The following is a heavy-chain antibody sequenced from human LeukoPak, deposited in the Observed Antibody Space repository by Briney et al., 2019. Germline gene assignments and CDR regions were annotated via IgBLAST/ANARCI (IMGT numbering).Heavy chain of an antibody. CDR2: IYHSGST. J-gene: IGHJ4*02. CDR1: GYSISSGYY. Sequence: SETLSLTCAVSGYSISSGYYWGWIRQPPGKGLEWIGIIYHSGSTYYNPSLKSRVTISVDTSKNQFSLKLSSVTAADTAVYYCARALRFLEWLLLDYWGQGTLVTVSS. V-gene: IGHV4-38-2*01. CDR3: ARALRFLEWLLLDY. D-gene: IGHD3-3*01.